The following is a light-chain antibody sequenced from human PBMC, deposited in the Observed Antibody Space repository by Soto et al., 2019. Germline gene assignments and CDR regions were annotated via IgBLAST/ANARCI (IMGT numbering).Light chain of an antibody. V-gene: IGKV3-15*01. CDR3: QQYNNWPRM. CDR2: GAS. CDR1: QSVSSN. Sequence: EIVMTQSPSTLSGSPGGRASLSFMARQSVSSNLAWYQVIPGQAPRLLIYGASTRATGIRARFSGSGSGTEFTLTISSLQSEDFAVYYCQQYNNWPRMFGQGTKVDIK. J-gene: IGKJ1*01.